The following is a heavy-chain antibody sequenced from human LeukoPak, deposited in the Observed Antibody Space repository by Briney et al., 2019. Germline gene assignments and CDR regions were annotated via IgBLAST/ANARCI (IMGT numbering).Heavy chain of an antibody. CDR2: IYYSGST. J-gene: IGHJ4*02. CDR1: GGSISSYY. V-gene: IGHV4-59*08. CDR3: ASIDSSGYYYYFDY. Sequence: PSETLSLTCTVSGGSISSYYWSWIRQPPGKGLEWIGYIYYSGSTNYNPSLKSRVTISVDTSKNQFSLKLSSVTAADTAVYYCASIDSSGYYYYFDYWGQGTLVTVSS. D-gene: IGHD3-22*01.